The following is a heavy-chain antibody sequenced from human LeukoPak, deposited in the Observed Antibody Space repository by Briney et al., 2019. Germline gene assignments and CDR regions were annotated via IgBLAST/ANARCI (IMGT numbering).Heavy chain of an antibody. CDR2: ISSSSSYI. D-gene: IGHD3-22*01. CDR3: AREEGYYDSSGYGIVGAFDI. J-gene: IGHJ3*02. V-gene: IGHV3-21*01. Sequence: GGSLSLSCAASGFTFSSYSMNWVRQAPGKGLEWVSSISSSSSYIYYADSVKGRFTISRDNAKNSLYLQMNSLRAEDTAVYYCAREEGYYDSSGYGIVGAFDIWGQGTMVTVSS. CDR1: GFTFSSYS.